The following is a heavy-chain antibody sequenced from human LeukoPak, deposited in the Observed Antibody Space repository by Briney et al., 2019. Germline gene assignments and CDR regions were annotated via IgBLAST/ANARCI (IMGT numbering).Heavy chain of an antibody. V-gene: IGHV4-39*01. D-gene: IGHD6-6*01. Sequence: SETLPLTCTVSGGSISSSSYYWGWIRQPPGKGLEWIGSIYYSGSTYYNPSLKSRVTISVDTSKNQFSLKLSPVTAADTAVYYCAGGIAARPYYYYGMDVWGQGTTVTVSS. CDR3: AGGIAARPYYYYGMDV. J-gene: IGHJ6*02. CDR2: IYYSGST. CDR1: GGSISSSSYY.